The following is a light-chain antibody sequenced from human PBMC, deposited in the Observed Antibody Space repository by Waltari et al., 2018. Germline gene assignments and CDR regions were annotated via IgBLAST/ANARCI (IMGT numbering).Light chain of an antibody. CDR3: QQYASWPVT. CDR2: DAS. CDR1: QSVSSN. V-gene: IGKV3-15*01. Sequence: EIVMTQSPATVSVSPGERATFSCRASQSVSSNFAWYQQKPGQAPRLLIYDASTRATVIPARFSGSGSGTEFTLTISSLQSEDFAVYYCQQYASWPVTFGGGTKVEIK. J-gene: IGKJ4*01.